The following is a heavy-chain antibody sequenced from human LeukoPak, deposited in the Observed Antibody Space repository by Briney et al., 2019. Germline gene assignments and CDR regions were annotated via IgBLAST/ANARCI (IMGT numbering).Heavy chain of an antibody. Sequence: SETLSLSCTVSGGSISINTYYWSWIRQPPGKGLEWIGQIYYSGSTYYNPSLKSRVTISLDTSKSQFSLKLTSVTAVDTAVYYCAREFHPWGQGNPVSVSS. CDR3: AREFHP. V-gene: IGHV4-61*01. CDR2: IYYSGST. CDR1: GGSISINTYY. J-gene: IGHJ5*02.